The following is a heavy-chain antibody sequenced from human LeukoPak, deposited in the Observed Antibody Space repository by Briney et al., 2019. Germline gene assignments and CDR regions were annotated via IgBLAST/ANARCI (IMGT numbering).Heavy chain of an antibody. CDR3: AAALWW. Sequence: GGSLRLSCAASEFTFGFYGMHWVRQAPGEGLEWVAFIRFDGSNKYYADSVKGRFTISRDNSKNMLYLQMNSLRAEDTAVYYCAAALWWWGQGTLVTVSS. V-gene: IGHV3-30*02. CDR2: IRFDGSNK. D-gene: IGHD2-21*01. J-gene: IGHJ4*01. CDR1: EFTFGFYG.